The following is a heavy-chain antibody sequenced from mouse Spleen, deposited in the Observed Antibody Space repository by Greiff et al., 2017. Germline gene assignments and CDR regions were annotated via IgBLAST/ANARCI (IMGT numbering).Heavy chain of an antibody. CDR3: SSLHDGYYEFFYWYFDV. CDR2: IDPSDSET. D-gene: IGHD2-3*01. J-gene: IGHJ1*01. CDR1: GYTFTSYW. Sequence: QVQLQQPGAELVRPGSSVKLSCKASGYTFTSYWMHWVKQRPIQGLEWIGNIDPSDSETHYNQKFKDKATLTVDKSSSTAYMQLSSLTSEDSAVYYCSSLHDGYYEFFYWYFDVWGAWTTVTVSS. V-gene: IGHV1-52*01.